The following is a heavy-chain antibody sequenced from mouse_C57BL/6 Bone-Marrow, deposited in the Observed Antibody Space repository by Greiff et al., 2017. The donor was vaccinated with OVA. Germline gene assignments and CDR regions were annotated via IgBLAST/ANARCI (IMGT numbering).Heavy chain of an antibody. CDR2: ISYDGSN. D-gene: IGHD2-1*01. V-gene: IGHV3-6*01. CDR3: ARGYYGNYGRFAY. Sequence: GFGPGPLKTSPFLSPPLPFPVYLLPPGYYWNWLRQFPRNQLEWMGYISYDGSNNYNPSLKNRISITRDTSKNQFFLKLNSVTTEDTATYYCARGYYGNYGRFAYWGQGTLVTVSA. CDR1: VYLLPPGYY. J-gene: IGHJ3*01.